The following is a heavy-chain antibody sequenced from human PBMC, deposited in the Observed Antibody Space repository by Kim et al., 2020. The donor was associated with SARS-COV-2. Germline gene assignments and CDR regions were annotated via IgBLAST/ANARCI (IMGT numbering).Heavy chain of an antibody. CDR3: ARRPVGGCSSTSCYSTYYCYYGRDV. D-gene: IGHD2-2*01. Sequence: GESLKISCKGSGYSFTSYWISWVRQMPGKGLEWMGRIDPSDSYTNYSPSFQGHVTISADKSISTAYLQWSSLKASDTAMYYCARRPVGGCSSTSCYSTYYCYYGRDVWGQGTTVTVSS. CDR1: GYSFTSYW. J-gene: IGHJ6*02. V-gene: IGHV5-10-1*01. CDR2: IDPSDSYT.